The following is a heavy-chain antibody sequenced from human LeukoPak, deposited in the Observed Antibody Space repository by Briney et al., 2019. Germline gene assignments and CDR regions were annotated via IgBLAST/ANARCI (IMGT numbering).Heavy chain of an antibody. CDR3: ARDKPPSYYGDYYSFMEV. CDR1: GHTFTSYY. D-gene: IGHD4-17*01. Sequence: TVKVPCKPSGHTFTSYYKHWVPQPPPQAREWMGINHSRGGSTSYAQKFQGRLTMTRDMSTSTVYMELSSLRSEDTAVYYCARDKPPSYYGDYYSFMEVWGKGTTVTVSS. CDR2: NHSRGGST. V-gene: IGHV1-46*01. J-gene: IGHJ6*03.